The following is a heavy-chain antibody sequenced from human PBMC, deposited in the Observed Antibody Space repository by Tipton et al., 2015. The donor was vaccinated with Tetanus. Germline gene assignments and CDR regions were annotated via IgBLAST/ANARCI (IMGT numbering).Heavy chain of an antibody. Sequence: LRLSCTVSGGSISNYYWTWIRQPPGKGLEWIGYISSSGNTNYNPSVKSRVTMSADTSKSQFSLTLNSVTAADTAVYYCARGGKLGLGYFDLWGRGTLVTVSS. CDR3: ARGGKLGLGYFDL. CDR1: GGSISNYY. CDR2: ISSSGNT. D-gene: IGHD7-27*01. V-gene: IGHV4-59*12. J-gene: IGHJ2*01.